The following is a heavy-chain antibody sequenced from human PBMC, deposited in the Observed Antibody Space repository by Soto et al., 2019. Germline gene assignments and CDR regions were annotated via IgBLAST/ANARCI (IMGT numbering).Heavy chain of an antibody. J-gene: IGHJ3*02. CDR3: AKDIVVVVAATLPDAFDI. V-gene: IGHV3-23*01. CDR2: ISGSGGNT. D-gene: IGHD2-15*01. Sequence: PGGSLRLSCAASGFTFSSYAMSWVRQAPGKGLEWVSAISGSGGNTYYADSVKGRFTISRDNSKNTLYLQMNSLRAEDTAVYYCAKDIVVVVAATLPDAFDIWGQGTMVTVSS. CDR1: GFTFSSYA.